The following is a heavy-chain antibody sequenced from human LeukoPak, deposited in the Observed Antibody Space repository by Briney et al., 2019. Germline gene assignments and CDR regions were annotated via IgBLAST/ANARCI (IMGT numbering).Heavy chain of an antibody. CDR3: ALTLIVVVPAAYDY. D-gene: IGHD2-2*01. Sequence: PSETLSLTCTVSGGSISSGSYYWSWIRQPAGKGLEWIGRIYTSGSTNYNPSLKSRVTISVDTSKNQFSLKLSSVTAADTAVYYCALTLIVVVPAAYDYWGQGTLVTVSS. CDR2: IYTSGST. CDR1: GGSISSGSYY. V-gene: IGHV4-61*02. J-gene: IGHJ4*02.